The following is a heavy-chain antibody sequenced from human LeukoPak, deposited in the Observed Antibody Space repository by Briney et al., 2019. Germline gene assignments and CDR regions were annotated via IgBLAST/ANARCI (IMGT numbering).Heavy chain of an antibody. CDR2: INHSGST. CDR1: GGSFSGYY. J-gene: IGHJ4*02. Sequence: PSETLSLTCAVSGGSFSGYYWSWIRQPPGKGLEWIGEINHSGSTNYNPSLKSRVTISVDTSKNQFSLKLSSVTAADTAVYYCASTLITMVRERGLIDYWGQGTLVTVSS. V-gene: IGHV4-34*01. CDR3: ASTLITMVRERGLIDY. D-gene: IGHD3-10*01.